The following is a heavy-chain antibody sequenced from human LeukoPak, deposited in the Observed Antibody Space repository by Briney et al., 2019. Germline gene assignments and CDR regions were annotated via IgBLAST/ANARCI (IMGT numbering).Heavy chain of an antibody. J-gene: IGHJ5*02. CDR2: ISAYNGNT. Sequence: ASVKVSCKASGYTFTSYGISWVRQAPGQGLEWMGWISAYNGNTNYAQKLQGRVTMTTDTSTSTAYMELRSLRSDDTAVYYYARWAALLRESDNWFDPWGQGTLVTVSS. D-gene: IGHD3-10*01. V-gene: IGHV1-18*01. CDR3: ARWAALLRESDNWFDP. CDR1: GYTFTSYG.